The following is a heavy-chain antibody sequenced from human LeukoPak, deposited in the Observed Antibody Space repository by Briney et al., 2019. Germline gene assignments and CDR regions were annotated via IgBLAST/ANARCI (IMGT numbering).Heavy chain of an antibody. V-gene: IGHV3-30*18. Sequence: GRSLRLSCAASGFTFSSYGMHWVRQAPGKGLEWVAIISYDGSNKYYADSVKGRFTVSRDNSKNTLYLQMNSLRAEDTAVYYCAKARGTVVPPFDYWGQGTLATVSS. CDR2: ISYDGSNK. D-gene: IGHD3-22*01. CDR1: GFTFSSYG. J-gene: IGHJ4*02. CDR3: AKARGTVVPPFDY.